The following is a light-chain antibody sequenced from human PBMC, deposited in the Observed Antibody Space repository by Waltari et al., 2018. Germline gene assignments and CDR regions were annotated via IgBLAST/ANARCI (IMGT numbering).Light chain of an antibody. V-gene: IGLV2-14*03. J-gene: IGLJ2*01. Sequence: QSALTQPASVSASPGQSITISCTGTISDICGYHYVSWYQQHPGKVPKLMIYDVARVPSGVSNAVSGPKSGNTASLTIAGLQAEDEADYYCASYTSTNTVIFGGGTKVTVL. CDR2: DVA. CDR3: ASYTSTNTVI. CDR1: ISDICGYHY.